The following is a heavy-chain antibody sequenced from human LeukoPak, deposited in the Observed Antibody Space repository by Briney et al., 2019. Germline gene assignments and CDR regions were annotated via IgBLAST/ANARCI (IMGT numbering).Heavy chain of an antibody. CDR2: INPNSGGT. D-gene: IGHD4-17*01. CDR3: ARASLNYGDYDY. J-gene: IGHJ4*02. V-gene: IGHV1-2*04. CDR1: GYTFTGYY. Sequence: ASVKVSCKASGYTFTGYYMHWVRQAPGQGLEWMGWINPNSGGTNYAQKFQGWVTMTRDTSISTAYMELRSLGSDDTAVYYCARASLNYGDYDYWGQGTLVTVSS.